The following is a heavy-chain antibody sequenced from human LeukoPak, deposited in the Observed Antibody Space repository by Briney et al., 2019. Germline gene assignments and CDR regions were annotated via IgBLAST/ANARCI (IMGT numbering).Heavy chain of an antibody. V-gene: IGHV4-59*12. CDR2: IYYSGST. Sequence: SETLSLTCTVSGGSISSYYWSWIRQPPGKGLEWIGYIYYSGSTNYNPSLKSRVTMSVDTSKNQFSLKLSSVTAADTAVYYCAGRYCSSTSCPFDYWGQGTLVTVSS. CDR3: AGRYCSSTSCPFDY. D-gene: IGHD2-2*01. J-gene: IGHJ4*02. CDR1: GGSISSYY.